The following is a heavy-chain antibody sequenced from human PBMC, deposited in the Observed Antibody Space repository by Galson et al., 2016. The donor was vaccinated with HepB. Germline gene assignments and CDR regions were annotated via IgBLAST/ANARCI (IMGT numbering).Heavy chain of an antibody. Sequence: SLRLSCAASGFSFSAHPMHWVRQAPGKGLEWVAVISSDGTRQDYADSVRGRFTVSRDSSKNTVYLQMNSPRAEDTAVYYCAREGYCDSNCWGYYDFWGQGTLVTVSS. CDR3: AREGYCDSNCWGYYDF. CDR1: GFSFSAHP. D-gene: IGHD4-11*01. V-gene: IGHV3-30-3*01. J-gene: IGHJ4*02. CDR2: ISSDGTRQ.